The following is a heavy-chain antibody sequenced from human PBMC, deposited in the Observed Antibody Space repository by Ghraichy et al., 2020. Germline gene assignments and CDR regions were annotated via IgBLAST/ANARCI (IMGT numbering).Heavy chain of an antibody. CDR1: GFTLSSYS. CDR2: IVSDSATI. CDR3: ARDHNWAFDI. Sequence: GESLNISCAASGFTLSSYSMNWVRQAPGKGLEWISYIVSDSATISYADSVKGRFTFSRDDAKNLLFLQMNSLRDEDTAVYYCARDHNWAFDIWGQGTMVTVSS. V-gene: IGHV3-48*02. D-gene: IGHD1-1*01. J-gene: IGHJ3*02.